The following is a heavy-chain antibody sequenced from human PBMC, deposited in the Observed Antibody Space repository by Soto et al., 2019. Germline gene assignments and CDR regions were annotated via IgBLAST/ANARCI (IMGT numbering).Heavy chain of an antibody. CDR2: IIPIFGTA. CDR3: ARSRWELPEVAFDI. Sequence: QVQLVQSGAEVKKPGSSVKVSCKASGGTFSSYAISWVRQAPGQGLEWMGGIIPIFGTANYAQKFQGRVTITADESTSTAYMELSSLRSEDTAVYYCARSRWELPEVAFDIWGQGTMVTVSS. D-gene: IGHD1-26*01. J-gene: IGHJ3*02. V-gene: IGHV1-69*01. CDR1: GGTFSSYA.